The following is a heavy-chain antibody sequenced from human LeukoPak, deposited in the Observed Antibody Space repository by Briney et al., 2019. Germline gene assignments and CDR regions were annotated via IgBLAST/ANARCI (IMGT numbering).Heavy chain of an antibody. Sequence: ASVKVSCKASGYTFTSYDIHWVRPATGQGLEWMGWMNPNSGNTGYAQKFQGRVTMTRNTSISTAYMELSSLRSEDTAVYYCARGKFLNLYSSSWYIDYWGQGTLVTVSS. J-gene: IGHJ4*02. V-gene: IGHV1-8*01. CDR1: GYTFTSYD. D-gene: IGHD6-13*01. CDR3: ARGKFLNLYSSSWYIDY. CDR2: MNPNSGNT.